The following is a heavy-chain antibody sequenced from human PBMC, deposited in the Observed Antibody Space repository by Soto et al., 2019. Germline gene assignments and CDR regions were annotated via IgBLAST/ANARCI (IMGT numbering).Heavy chain of an antibody. D-gene: IGHD3-16*01. CDR1: GYIFVNYG. V-gene: IGHV1-18*01. Sequence: QVQLVQSGDEVRKPGSSVKVSCKASGYIFVNYGIAWVRQAPGQGLGWMGWISPYRGNTHYARKGQGRLTMTTDTSTSTAYMDLGSLTSDDTAVYCCAMVDNYVTPTPQDVGGRGTTVTVSS. J-gene: IGHJ6*04. CDR3: AMVDNYVTPTPQDV. CDR2: ISPYRGNT.